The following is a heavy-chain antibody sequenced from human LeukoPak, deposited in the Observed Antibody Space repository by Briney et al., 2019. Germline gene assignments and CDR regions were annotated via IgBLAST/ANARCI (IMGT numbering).Heavy chain of an antibody. Sequence: ASVKVSCKASGYTFTSNDINWVRQATGQGLEWMGWMNPNSGNTGYAQKFQDRVTITRNTSISTAYMELSSLRSEDTAVYYCARDLGSYYFDYWGQGTLVTVSS. CDR1: GYTFTSND. D-gene: IGHD1-26*01. CDR2: MNPNSGNT. J-gene: IGHJ4*02. V-gene: IGHV1-8*03. CDR3: ARDLGSYYFDY.